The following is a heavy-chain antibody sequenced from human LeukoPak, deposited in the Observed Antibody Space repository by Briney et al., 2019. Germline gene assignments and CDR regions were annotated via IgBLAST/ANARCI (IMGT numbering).Heavy chain of an antibody. CDR1: GYTFAGYY. V-gene: IGHV1-2*02. D-gene: IGHD3-10*01. CDR3: ARDSGVFARGVIITALLDY. J-gene: IGHJ4*02. CDR2: INPNSGGT. Sequence: ASVKVSCKSSGYTFAGYYMHWVRQPPGQGLEWMGWINPNSGGTNYAQKFQGRVTITRDTSINTAYMELSRLRSDDTAVYYCARDSGVFARGVIITALLDYWGQGTLVTVSS.